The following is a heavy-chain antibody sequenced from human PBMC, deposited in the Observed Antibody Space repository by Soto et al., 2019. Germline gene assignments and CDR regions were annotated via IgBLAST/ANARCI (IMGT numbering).Heavy chain of an antibody. D-gene: IGHD1-20*01. CDR2: VSFDGSNK. Sequence: GGSLRLSCAASGFTFSTHAMHWVRQAPGKGLECVAIVSFDGSNKYYADSVKGRFTISRDNSKNTLYLQMSGLTPEDTAVYYCARDQTGITTTGGGRIDHWGQGT. J-gene: IGHJ4*02. CDR1: GFTFSTHA. CDR3: ARDQTGITTTGGGRIDH. V-gene: IGHV3-30-3*01.